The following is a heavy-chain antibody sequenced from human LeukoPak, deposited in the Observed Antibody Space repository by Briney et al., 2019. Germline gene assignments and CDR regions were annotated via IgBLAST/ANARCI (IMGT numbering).Heavy chain of an antibody. Sequence: SETLSLTCTVSGGSISSYYWSWIRQPPGKGLEWIGYIYYSGSTNYNPSLKSRVTISVDTSKNQFSLKLSSVTAADTAVYYCARHRRWLQSEFDYWGQGTLVTVSS. CDR1: GGSISSYY. D-gene: IGHD5-24*01. CDR3: ARHRRWLQSEFDY. CDR2: IYYSGST. J-gene: IGHJ4*02. V-gene: IGHV4-59*08.